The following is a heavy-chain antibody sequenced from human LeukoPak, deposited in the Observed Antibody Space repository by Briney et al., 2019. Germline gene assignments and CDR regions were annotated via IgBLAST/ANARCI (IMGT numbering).Heavy chain of an antibody. J-gene: IGHJ4*02. Sequence: SETLSLTCAVSGVSFDDYYWAWVRQTPGKGLEWIGEINHSGYTNDSPSLKSRVTLSIDTSRKQFSLNLRSVTVADAGTYYCTRMTAGHDYWGQGTLVTVSS. V-gene: IGHV4-34*01. D-gene: IGHD2-21*02. CDR2: INHSGYT. CDR1: GVSFDDYY. CDR3: TRMTAGHDY.